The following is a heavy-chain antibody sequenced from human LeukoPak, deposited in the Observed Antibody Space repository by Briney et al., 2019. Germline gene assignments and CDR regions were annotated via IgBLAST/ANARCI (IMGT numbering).Heavy chain of an antibody. J-gene: IGHJ4*02. CDR1: GYTFTGYY. CDR3: ARDLASGDSVDY. D-gene: IGHD2-21*01. Sequence: ASVKVSCKASGYTFTGYYIHWVRQAPGQGLEWMGWINPNSGGTNYAQKFQGRVTMTRDTSISTAYMELSRLRSDDTAVYYCARDLASGDSVDYWGQGTLVTVSS. V-gene: IGHV1-2*02. CDR2: INPNSGGT.